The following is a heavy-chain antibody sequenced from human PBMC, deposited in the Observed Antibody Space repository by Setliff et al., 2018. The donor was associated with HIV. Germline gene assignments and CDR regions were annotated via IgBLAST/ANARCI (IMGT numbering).Heavy chain of an antibody. CDR3: ARGGYYYYGVDV. D-gene: IGHD3-16*01. Sequence: SETLSLTCTVSRDSINGHWWSWIRQPPGKGLEWTGSIHYSGITHYNPSLKSRLTMSVDTSKNQFSLKLSSVTAADTAVFYCARGGYYYYGVDVWGQGATVTVSS. J-gene: IGHJ6*02. V-gene: IGHV4-59*08. CDR1: RDSINGHW. CDR2: IHYSGIT.